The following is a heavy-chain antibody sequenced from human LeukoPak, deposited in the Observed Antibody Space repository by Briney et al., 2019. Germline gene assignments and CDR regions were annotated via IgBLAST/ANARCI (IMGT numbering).Heavy chain of an antibody. D-gene: IGHD2-2*01. J-gene: IGHJ4*02. CDR3: ARGVVVVPAAKWGY. V-gene: IGHV3-11*01. Sequence: GGSLRLSCAASGFTFSDYYMSWIRQAPGKGLEWVSYISSSGSTIYYADSVKGRFTISRDNAKNSLYLQMNSLRADDTAVYYCARGVVVVPAAKWGYWGQGTLVTVSS. CDR1: GFTFSDYY. CDR2: ISSSGSTI.